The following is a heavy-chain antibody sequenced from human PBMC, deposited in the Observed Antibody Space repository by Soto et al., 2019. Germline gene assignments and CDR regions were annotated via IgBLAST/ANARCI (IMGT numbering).Heavy chain of an antibody. CDR2: IYWDDDK. Sequence: QITLRESGPTLVKPTQTLTLTCTCSVFSLTISGVGVGWIRQPPGKSLEWLALIYWDDDKRYSPSLKSRLSITKDTSKHHVFITMTNKDTVDTSTYYCALDKTSGRYWAYRGRGIQVTVSS. J-gene: IGHJ4*02. CDR1: VFSLTISGVG. V-gene: IGHV2-5*02. D-gene: IGHD1-26*01. CDR3: ALDKTSGRYWAY.